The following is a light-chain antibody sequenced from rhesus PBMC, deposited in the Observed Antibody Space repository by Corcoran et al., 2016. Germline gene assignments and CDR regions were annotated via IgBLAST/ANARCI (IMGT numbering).Light chain of an antibody. J-gene: IGKJ2*01. CDR1: LDISSN. CDR3: QQHNSYPYS. V-gene: IGKV1-25*01. CDR2: KAS. Sequence: DIQMTQSPSSLSAFVGDTVTITCRASLDISSNLAWYQQNPGKAPKLLIYKASTLQSGVPSRFRGSGAVTDVTLTIRSLQPEDCAAYYCQQHNSYPYSFGQGTEVEIK.